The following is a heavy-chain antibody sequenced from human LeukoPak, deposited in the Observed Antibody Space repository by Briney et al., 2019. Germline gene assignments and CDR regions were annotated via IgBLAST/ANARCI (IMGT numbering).Heavy chain of an antibody. V-gene: IGHV3-23*01. CDR2: ISGSGGST. CDR3: AAYSGYLDAAN. Sequence: GGSLRLSCAASGFTFSSYAMSWVRQAPGKGLEWVSAISGSGGSTYYAGSGKGRFTISRDNSKNTLYLQMNSLRAEDTAVYYCAAYSGYLDAANWGQGTLVTVSS. CDR1: GFTFSSYA. J-gene: IGHJ4*02. D-gene: IGHD5-12*01.